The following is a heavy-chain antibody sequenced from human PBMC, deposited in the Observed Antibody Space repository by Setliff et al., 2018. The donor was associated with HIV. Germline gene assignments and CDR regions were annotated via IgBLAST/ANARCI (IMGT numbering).Heavy chain of an antibody. J-gene: IGHJ6*03. CDR3: ARGHNYYYYMDV. CDR2: INPKSGGT. V-gene: IGHV1-2*02. CDR1: GYTFTGSY. Sequence: AASVKVSCKASGYTFTGSYIHWVRLAPGQGLEWMGWINPKSGGTKYAQKFQGRVTMTRDTSISTAYMELSRLRSDDTAVYYCARGHNYYYYMDVWGKGTTVTVSS.